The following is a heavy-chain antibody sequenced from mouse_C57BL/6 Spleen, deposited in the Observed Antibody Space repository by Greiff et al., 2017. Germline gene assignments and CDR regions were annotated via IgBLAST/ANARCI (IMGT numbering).Heavy chain of an antibody. Sequence: VQLQQSGPELVKPGASVKISCKASGYAFSSSWMNWVKQRPGKGLEWIGRIYPGDGDTNYNGKFKGKATLTADKSSSTAYMQLSSLTSEDSAVYFCARGNYDGGAMEYWGQGTSVTVSS. J-gene: IGHJ4*01. CDR3: ARGNYDGGAMEY. CDR1: GYAFSSSW. D-gene: IGHD2-4*01. CDR2: IYPGDGDT. V-gene: IGHV1-82*01.